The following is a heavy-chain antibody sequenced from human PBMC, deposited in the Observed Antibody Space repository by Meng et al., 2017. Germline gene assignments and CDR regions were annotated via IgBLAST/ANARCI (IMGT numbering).Heavy chain of an antibody. V-gene: IGHV1-2*06. D-gene: IGHD6-13*01. J-gene: IGHJ4*02. CDR1: GYNFPDYY. CDR3: ARDEDISAAGKLFGDY. CDR2: IDPKNGDT. Sequence: QVQLMQSGAEVKKPGTSGKVSCKPSGYNFPDYYIHWVRQAPGQGLEWMGRIDPKNGDTHYAQKFQGRVTMTGDTSISTAYMDLSGLRSDDTAVYYCARDEDISAAGKLFGDYWGQGTLVTVSS.